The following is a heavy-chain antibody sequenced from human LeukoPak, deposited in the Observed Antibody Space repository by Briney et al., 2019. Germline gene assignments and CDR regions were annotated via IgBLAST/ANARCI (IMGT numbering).Heavy chain of an antibody. D-gene: IGHD7-27*01. V-gene: IGHV3-48*03. CDR3: ARFVGGELGTDY. J-gene: IGHJ4*02. CDR1: GFTFSSYE. Sequence: PGGSLRLSCAASGFTFSSYEMNWVRQAPGKGLEWVSYISSSGSTIYYADSVKGRFTISRDNAKNSLYLQMNSLRAEDTAVYYCARFVGGELGTDYWGQGTLVTVSS. CDR2: ISSSGSTI.